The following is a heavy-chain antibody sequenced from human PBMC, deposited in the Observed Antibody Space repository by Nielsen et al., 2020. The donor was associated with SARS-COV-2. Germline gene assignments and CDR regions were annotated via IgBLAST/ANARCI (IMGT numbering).Heavy chain of an antibody. J-gene: IGHJ4*02. CDR2: IKSKTDGGTT. Sequence: GGSLRLSCAASGFTFSSYWMSWVRQAPGKGLEWVGRIKSKTDGGTTGYAAPVKGRFTISRDDSKNTLYLQMNSLKTEDTAVYYCTTRIAVAGTWGDYWGQGTLVTVSS. D-gene: IGHD6-19*01. CDR1: GFTFSSYW. V-gene: IGHV3-15*01. CDR3: TTRIAVAGTWGDY.